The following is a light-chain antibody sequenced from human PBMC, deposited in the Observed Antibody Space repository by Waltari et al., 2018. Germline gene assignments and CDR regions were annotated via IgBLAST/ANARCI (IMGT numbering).Light chain of an antibody. CDR3: QHNVRLPVT. CDR2: DSS. V-gene: IGKV3-20*01. Sequence: SESGTTALIWYQQKPGQAPRLLSYDSSTRATGVPDRFSGSGCGTDVSLTISRLEPEDFAVYYWQHNVRLPVTFGQGTRVEIK. CDR1: ESGTTA. J-gene: IGKJ1*01.